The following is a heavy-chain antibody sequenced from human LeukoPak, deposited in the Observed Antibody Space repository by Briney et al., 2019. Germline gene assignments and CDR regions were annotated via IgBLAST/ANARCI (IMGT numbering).Heavy chain of an antibody. CDR3: ARGVYYDSSGYRN. CDR1: GYTFTSYA. V-gene: IGHV1-3*02. Sequence: EASVKVSCKASGYTFTSYAMHWVRQAPGQRLEWTGWSNAGNGNTKYSQEFQGRVTITRDTSASTAYMELSSLRSEDTAVYYCARGVYYDSSGYRNWGQGTLVTVSS. J-gene: IGHJ4*02. CDR2: SNAGNGNT. D-gene: IGHD3-22*01.